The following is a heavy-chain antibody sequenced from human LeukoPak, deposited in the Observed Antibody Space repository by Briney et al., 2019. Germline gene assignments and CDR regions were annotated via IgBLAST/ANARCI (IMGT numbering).Heavy chain of an antibody. V-gene: IGHV5-51*01. CDR1: GYSFISYW. CDR3: ARDYSNYLDY. Sequence: GESLKISCKCSGYSFISYWIGWVRQMPGKGLEWMGIIYPGDSDIRYSPSFQGQVTISVDKSISTAYLQWSSLKAADTAMYYCARDYSNYLDYWGQGTLVTVSS. J-gene: IGHJ4*02. D-gene: IGHD4-11*01. CDR2: IYPGDSDI.